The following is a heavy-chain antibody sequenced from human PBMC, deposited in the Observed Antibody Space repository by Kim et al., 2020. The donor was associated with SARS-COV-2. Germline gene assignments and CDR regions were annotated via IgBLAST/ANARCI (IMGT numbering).Heavy chain of an antibody. Sequence: GGSLRLSCAASGFTFSTYGMHWVRQAPGKGLDWVAVISYDGNKKYYADSVKGRFTISRDNSKNTLYLQMNSLRPEDTAVYYCAKDRGEGGSYPEYWGQGTLVTVSS. V-gene: IGHV3-30*18. CDR2: ISYDGNKK. CDR1: GFTFSTYG. J-gene: IGHJ4*02. CDR3: AKDRGEGGSYPEY. D-gene: IGHD1-26*01.